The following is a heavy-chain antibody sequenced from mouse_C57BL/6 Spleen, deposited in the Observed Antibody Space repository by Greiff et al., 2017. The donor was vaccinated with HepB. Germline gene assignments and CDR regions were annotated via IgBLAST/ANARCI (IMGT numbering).Heavy chain of an antibody. Sequence: VQLQQSGPELVKPGASVKITCKASGYTFTDYYMNWVKQSHGKSLEWIGDINPNNGGTSYNQKLKGKATLTVDKSSSTAYMELRSLTSEDSAVYYCARSHYGSSPYYFDYWGQGTTLTVTS. D-gene: IGHD1-1*01. CDR2: INPNNGGT. V-gene: IGHV1-26*01. CDR1: GYTFTDYY. J-gene: IGHJ2*01. CDR3: ARSHYGSSPYYFDY.